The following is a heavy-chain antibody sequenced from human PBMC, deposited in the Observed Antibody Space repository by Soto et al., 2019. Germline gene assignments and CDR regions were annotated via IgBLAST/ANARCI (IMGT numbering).Heavy chain of an antibody. V-gene: IGHV2-5*02. CDR2: IYWDDDV. CDR1: GFSLSTTGEG. D-gene: IGHD6-19*01. CDR3: VHRTVSNGSGWYDA. J-gene: IGHJ5*02. Sequence: SGPTLVDPTQTRTLNCAFSGFSLSTTGEGVGWFRQPPGKAPEWLALIYWDDDVRYSPSLRNRLTITKDTSENQVVLTMTNIDPLDTATYYCVHRTVSNGSGWYDAWGQGTLVTVSS.